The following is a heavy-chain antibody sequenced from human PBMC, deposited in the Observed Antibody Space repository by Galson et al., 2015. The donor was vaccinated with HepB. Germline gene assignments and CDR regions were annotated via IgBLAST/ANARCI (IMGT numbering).Heavy chain of an antibody. CDR3: ASGGGPADGKDV. J-gene: IGHJ6*02. CDR1: AFTFTTST. CDR2: IVVDSGNT. V-gene: IGHV1-58*02. D-gene: IGHD6-25*01. Sequence: SVKVSCKASAFTFTTSTMQWVRQARGQRLEWIGWIVVDSGNTNYAQKFQERVTITRDMSTSTAYLEVGSLSSEDTALYYCASGGGPADGKDVWGQGTTVTVSS.